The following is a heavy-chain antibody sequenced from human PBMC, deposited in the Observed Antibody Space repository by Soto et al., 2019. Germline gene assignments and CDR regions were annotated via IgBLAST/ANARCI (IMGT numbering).Heavy chain of an antibody. Sequence: EVQLLESGGGLVQPGGSLRLSCAASGFTFSSYVMSWVRQAPGKGLEWVSAISGSGGSTYYADSVKGRFTISRDNSKNTLYLQMNSLRAEDTAVYYCAKGGSGYDFFDYWGQGTLVTVSS. D-gene: IGHD5-12*01. V-gene: IGHV3-23*01. J-gene: IGHJ4*02. CDR1: GFTFSSYV. CDR3: AKGGSGYDFFDY. CDR2: ISGSGGST.